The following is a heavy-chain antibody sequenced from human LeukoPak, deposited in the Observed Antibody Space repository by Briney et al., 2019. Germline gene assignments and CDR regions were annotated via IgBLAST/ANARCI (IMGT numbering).Heavy chain of an antibody. CDR1: RFTFSNCA. D-gene: IGHD3-9*01. Sequence: GGSLRLSCAASRFTFSNCAMTWVRQAPGKGLEWVSTISGSGGSTYYADSVKGRFTISRDNSKNTLYLQMGSLRAEDTAVYYCAKGTYFDWLLSRGYYFDYWGQGTLVTVSS. CDR3: AKGTYFDWLLSRGYYFDY. CDR2: ISGSGGST. V-gene: IGHV3-23*01. J-gene: IGHJ4*02.